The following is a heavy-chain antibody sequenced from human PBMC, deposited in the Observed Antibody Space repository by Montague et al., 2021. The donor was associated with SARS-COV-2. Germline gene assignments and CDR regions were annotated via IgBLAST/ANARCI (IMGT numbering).Heavy chain of an antibody. Sequence: SETLSLTCTVSAGSINNHYWSWIRQTPGKELEWIAYVYFSGTASYSPSLKSRVTISVDTSRNQFSLQLTSVTAADTAVYYCARRPSSGWSFDYWGQGIQVSVSS. CDR3: ARRPSSGWSFDY. CDR1: AGSINNHY. V-gene: IGHV4-59*08. D-gene: IGHD6-19*01. CDR2: VYFSGTA. J-gene: IGHJ4*02.